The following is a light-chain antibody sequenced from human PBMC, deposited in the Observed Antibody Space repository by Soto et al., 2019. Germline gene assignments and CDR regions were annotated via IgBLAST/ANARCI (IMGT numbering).Light chain of an antibody. CDR1: SSDVGGYNY. J-gene: IGLJ1*01. CDR2: EVS. V-gene: IGLV2-14*01. CDR3: SSYTSSSTYV. Sequence: QSVLTQPASVSGSPGQSITISCTGTSSDVGGYNYVSWYQQQSGKAPKLMIHEVSNRPSGVSSRFSGSKSGNTASLTISGLQAEDEADYYCSSYTSSSTYVFGTGTKLTVL.